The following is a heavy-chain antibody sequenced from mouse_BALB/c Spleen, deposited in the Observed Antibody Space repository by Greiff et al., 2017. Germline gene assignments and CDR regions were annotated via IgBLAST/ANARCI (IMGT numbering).Heavy chain of an antibody. V-gene: IGHV3-2*02. Sequence: EVKLVESGPGLVKPSQSLSLTCTVTGYSITSDYAWNWIRQFPGNKLEWMGYISYSGSTSYNPSLKSRISITRDTSKNQFFLQLNSVTTEDTATYYCARSEGSSVEYYFDYWGQGTTLTVSS. J-gene: IGHJ2*01. D-gene: IGHD1-1*01. CDR2: ISYSGST. CDR3: ARSEGSSVEYYFDY. CDR1: GYSITSDYA.